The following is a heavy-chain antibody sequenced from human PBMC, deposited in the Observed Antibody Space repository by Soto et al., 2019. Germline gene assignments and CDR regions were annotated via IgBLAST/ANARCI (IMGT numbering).Heavy chain of an antibody. Sequence: EVQLVETGGGLIQPGGSLRLSCEVSGFIVSNNYITWIRQAPGKGLEWVSIIYSGGAIYYADSVKGRFTISRDNSKNTVYLQMNNLRAEDTAVYYCARGTGGSRRFDPWGQGTLVTVSS. CDR3: ARGTGGSRRFDP. J-gene: IGHJ5*02. CDR2: IYSGGAI. CDR1: GFIVSNNY. D-gene: IGHD3-16*01. V-gene: IGHV3-53*02.